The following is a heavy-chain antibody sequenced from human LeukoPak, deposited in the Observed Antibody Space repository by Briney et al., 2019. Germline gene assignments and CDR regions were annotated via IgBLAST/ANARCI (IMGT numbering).Heavy chain of an antibody. V-gene: IGHV1-18*01. CDR3: ARDDRDYGDFPICY. Sequence: GASVKVSCKASGYTFTSYGISWVRQAPGQGREWMGWISAYNGNTNYAQKLQGRVTMTTDTSTSTAYMELRSLRSDDTAVYYCARDDRDYGDFPICYSGQGTLATVSP. CDR2: ISAYNGNT. CDR1: GYTFTSYG. D-gene: IGHD4-17*01. J-gene: IGHJ4*02.